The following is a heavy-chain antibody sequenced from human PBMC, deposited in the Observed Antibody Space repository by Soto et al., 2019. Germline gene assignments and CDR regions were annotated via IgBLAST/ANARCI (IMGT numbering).Heavy chain of an antibody. D-gene: IGHD2-21*01. J-gene: IGHJ6*02. CDR1: GFTFSSYG. CDR2: ISYDGSNK. V-gene: IGHV3-30*18. Sequence: QVQLVESGGGVVQPGRSLRLSCAASGFTFSSYGMHWVRQAPGKRLELVAVISYDGSNKYYADSVKGRFTISRDNSKNTLDLQMNSLRAEDTAVYYCAKGGDYSSVWGQGTTVTVSS. CDR3: AKGGDYSSV.